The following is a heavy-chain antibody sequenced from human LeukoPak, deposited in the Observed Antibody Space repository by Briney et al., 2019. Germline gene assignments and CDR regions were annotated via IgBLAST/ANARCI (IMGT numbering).Heavy chain of an antibody. D-gene: IGHD5-24*01. CDR1: GFTFSSYS. V-gene: IGHV3-48*04. CDR2: ISSSSSTI. CDR3: ARDISMATIIHYYYYGMDV. Sequence: GGSLRLSCAASGFTFSSYSMNWVRQAPGKGLEWVSYISSSSSTIYDADSVKGRFTISRDNAKNSLYLQMNSLRAEDTAVYYCARDISMATIIHYYYYGMDVWGQGTTVTVSS. J-gene: IGHJ6*02.